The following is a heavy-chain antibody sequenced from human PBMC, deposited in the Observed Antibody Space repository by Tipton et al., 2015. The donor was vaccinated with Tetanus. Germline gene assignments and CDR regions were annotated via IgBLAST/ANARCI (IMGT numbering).Heavy chain of an antibody. CDR2: IYPGDFEI. D-gene: IGHD7-27*01. Sequence: QSGAEVKKPGESLKISCKASGYSFTSYWIGWVRQMPGKGLEWMGIIYPGDFEIRYSPSFQGQVTISADKSINTAYLQWSSLKASDTATYYCARRLGPYTGDQIWHFDLWGRGTLVTVSS. V-gene: IGHV5-51*01. CDR3: ARRLGPYTGDQIWHFDL. CDR1: GYSFTSYW. J-gene: IGHJ2*01.